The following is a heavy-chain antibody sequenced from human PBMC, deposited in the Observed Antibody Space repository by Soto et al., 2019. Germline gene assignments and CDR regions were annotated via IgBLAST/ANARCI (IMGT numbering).Heavy chain of an antibody. CDR2: IRAYNGNT. J-gene: IGHJ4*02. V-gene: IGHV1-18*01. D-gene: IGHD2-2*01. CDR1: GYTFTSYG. Sequence: QVQLVQSGAEVKKPGASVKVSCKASGYTFTSYGISWVRQAPGQGLEWMGWIRAYNGNTNYAQKAQGRVTMTPDTSTSTAYMDLRTLRSDDTAVYYCARDLPPSDYWGQGTLVTVSS. CDR3: ARDLPPSDY.